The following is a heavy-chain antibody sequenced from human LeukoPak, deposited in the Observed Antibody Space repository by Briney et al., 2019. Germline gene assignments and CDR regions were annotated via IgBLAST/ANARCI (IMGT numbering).Heavy chain of an antibody. CDR3: AGHSGGYSYGYKFYYGIDV. CDR2: IYYSGST. V-gene: IGHV4-59*08. D-gene: IGHD5-18*01. J-gene: IGHJ6*02. Sequence: SETLSLTCTVSGGSISSYYWSWIRQPPGKGLEWIGYIYYSGSTNYNPSLKSRVTISVDTSKNQFSLKLSSVTAADTAVYYCAGHSGGYSYGYKFYYGIDVWGQGTTVTVSS. CDR1: GGSISSYY.